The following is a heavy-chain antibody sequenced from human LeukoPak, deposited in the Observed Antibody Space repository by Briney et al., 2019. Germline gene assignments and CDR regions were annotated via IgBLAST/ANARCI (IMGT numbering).Heavy chain of an antibody. J-gene: IGHJ4*02. V-gene: IGHV1-18*01. CDR2: ISAYNGNT. CDR1: GYTFTSYG. Sequence: ASVKVSCKASGYTFTSYGISWVRQAPGQGLEWMGWISAYNGNTNYAQKLQGRVTVTTDTSTSTAYMELRSLRSDDTAVYYCARGRYYDYVWGSYRSPSTSDYWGQGTLVTVSS. D-gene: IGHD3-16*02. CDR3: ARGRYYDYVWGSYRSPSTSDY.